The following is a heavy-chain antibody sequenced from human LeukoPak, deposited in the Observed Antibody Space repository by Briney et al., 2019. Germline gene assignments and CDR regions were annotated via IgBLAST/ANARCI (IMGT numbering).Heavy chain of an antibody. CDR1: GFTFSSYS. V-gene: IGHV3-21*01. D-gene: IGHD5-12*01. J-gene: IGHJ4*02. Sequence: GGSLRLSCAASGFTFSSYSMNWVRQAPGKGLEWVSSISSSSSYIYYADSVKGRFTVSRDNAKNSLYLQMNSLRAEDTAVYYCARAHVDIVAMTGFDYWGQGTLVTVSS. CDR2: ISSSSSYI. CDR3: ARAHVDIVAMTGFDY.